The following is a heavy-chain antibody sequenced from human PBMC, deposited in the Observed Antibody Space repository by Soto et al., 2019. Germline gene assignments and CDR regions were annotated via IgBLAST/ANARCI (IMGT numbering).Heavy chain of an antibody. CDR2: VFSSVSA. V-gene: IGHV4-4*07. Sequence: QLQLQESGPGQVRPSETLSLTCSVSGVSVTSYTWSXVRXXXNKGLEWIGRVFSSVSATYNPSLKSRVSISMDTAENRISLKLDSVTAADAGVYFCARDGMTTGDTWGPGTLVTVSS. CDR3: ARDGMTTGDT. J-gene: IGHJ4*02. CDR1: GVSVTSYT. D-gene: IGHD2-21*02.